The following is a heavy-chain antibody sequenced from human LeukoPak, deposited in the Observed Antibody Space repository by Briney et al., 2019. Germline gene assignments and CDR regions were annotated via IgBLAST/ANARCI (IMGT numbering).Heavy chain of an antibody. Sequence: PSETLSLTCTVSGGSISNHYWNWIRQPPGKGLEWIGHIYYSGSTNYNPSLKSRVTISVDRSKTQFSLNLSSVTAADTAVYYCARSYYYDRSGSRHYYFVSWGQGTLVTVSS. D-gene: IGHD3-22*01. CDR1: GGSISNHY. V-gene: IGHV4-59*11. J-gene: IGHJ4*02. CDR3: ARSYYYDRSGSRHYYFVS. CDR2: IYYSGST.